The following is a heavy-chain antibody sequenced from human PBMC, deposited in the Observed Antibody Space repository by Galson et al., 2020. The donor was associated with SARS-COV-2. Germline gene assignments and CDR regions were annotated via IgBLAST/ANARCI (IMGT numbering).Heavy chain of an antibody. CDR1: GFTFDDYA. Sequence: SLKISCAASGFTFDDYAMHWVRQAPGKGLEWVSGISWNSGRIGYEDSVKGRFTISRDNAKNSLYLQMNSLRAEDTALYYCARGLDSTGYNGFDPWGQGTLVTVSS. V-gene: IGHV3-9*01. CDR3: ARGLDSTGYNGFDP. J-gene: IGHJ5*02. D-gene: IGHD3-22*01. CDR2: ISWNSGRI.